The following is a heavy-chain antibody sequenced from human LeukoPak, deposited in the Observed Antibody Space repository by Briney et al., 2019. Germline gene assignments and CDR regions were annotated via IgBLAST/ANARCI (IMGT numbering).Heavy chain of an antibody. J-gene: IGHJ5*02. V-gene: IGHV1-8*01. Sequence: ASVKVSCKASGYTFTSYDINWVRQATGQGLEWMGWMNPNSGNTGYAQKFQGRVTMTRNTSISTAYMELSSLRSEDTAVYYCASSWVSSGWYNGWFDPWGQGTLVTVSS. CDR2: MNPNSGNT. CDR3: ASSWVSSGWYNGWFDP. D-gene: IGHD6-19*01. CDR1: GYTFTSYD.